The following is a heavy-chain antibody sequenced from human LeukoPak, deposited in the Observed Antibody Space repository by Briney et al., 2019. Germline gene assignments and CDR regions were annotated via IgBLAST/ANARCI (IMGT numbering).Heavy chain of an antibody. J-gene: IGHJ4*02. V-gene: IGHV3-49*03. CDR1: GFSFGDGV. CDR2: IRSKAYGGTT. D-gene: IGHD3-3*01. Sequence: GGSLRLSCIASGFSFGDGVMSWFRQAPGKGLEWVGCIRSKAYGGTTQYAASVKGRFTISREDSKSIAYLQMNSLKAGDTAVYYCARSYDVLSGYFPPDYWGQGTLVTVSS. CDR3: ARSYDVLSGYFPPDY.